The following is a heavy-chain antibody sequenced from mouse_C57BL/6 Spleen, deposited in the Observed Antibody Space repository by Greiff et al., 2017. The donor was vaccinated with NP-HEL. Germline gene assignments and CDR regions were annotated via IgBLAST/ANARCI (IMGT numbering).Heavy chain of an antibody. J-gene: IGHJ1*03. CDR3: ARANYYGSSRYFDV. D-gene: IGHD1-1*01. V-gene: IGHV5-16*01. Sequence: DVQLVESEGGLVQPGSSMKLSCTASGFTFSDYYMAWVRQVPEKGLEWVANINYDGSSTYYLDSLKSRFIISRDNAKNILYLQMSSLKSEDTATYYCARANYYGSSRYFDVWGTGTTVTVSS. CDR2: INYDGSST. CDR1: GFTFSDYY.